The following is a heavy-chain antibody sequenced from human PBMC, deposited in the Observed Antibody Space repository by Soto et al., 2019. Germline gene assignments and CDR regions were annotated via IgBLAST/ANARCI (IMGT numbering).Heavy chain of an antibody. D-gene: IGHD2-2*01. CDR3: ARLHCDSPNCVPLDP. Sequence: QLQLQESGPGLVKPSETLSLTCTVSGGSISDDTYYWGWIRQPPGKGLEWIGSIYYNGTSSYNPSLKSRVTMSVDTSKKQLSLRLSSVTAADTAVYYCARLHCDSPNCVPLDPWGQGTLVIVSS. CDR2: IYYNGTS. J-gene: IGHJ5*02. CDR1: GGSISDDTYY. V-gene: IGHV4-39*01.